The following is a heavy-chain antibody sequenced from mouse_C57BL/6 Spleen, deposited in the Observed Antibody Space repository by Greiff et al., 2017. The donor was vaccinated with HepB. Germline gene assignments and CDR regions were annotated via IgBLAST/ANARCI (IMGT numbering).Heavy chain of an antibody. V-gene: IGHV1-72*01. D-gene: IGHD1-1*01. CDR3: ARSPFYYGSSPYAMDY. CDR2: IDPNSGGT. Sequence: RPGRGLEWIGRIDPNSGGTKYNEKFKSKATLTVDKPSSTAYMQLSSLTSEDSAVYYCARSPFYYGSSPYAMDYWGQGTSVTVSS. J-gene: IGHJ4*01.